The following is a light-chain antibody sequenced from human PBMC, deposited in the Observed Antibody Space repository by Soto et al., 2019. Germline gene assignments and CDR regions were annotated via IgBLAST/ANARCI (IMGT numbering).Light chain of an antibody. J-gene: IGLJ2*01. Sequence: QTVVTQSPSASASLGASVKLTCTLSSGHSTYAIAWHQQQPEKGPRYLMKVDSDGIHSKGDGIPDRFSGSSSGAERYLTISSLQSEDEADYHCQTWGTGIVVFGGGTKLTVL. CDR2: VDSDGIH. CDR1: SGHSTYA. V-gene: IGLV4-69*02. CDR3: QTWGTGIVV.